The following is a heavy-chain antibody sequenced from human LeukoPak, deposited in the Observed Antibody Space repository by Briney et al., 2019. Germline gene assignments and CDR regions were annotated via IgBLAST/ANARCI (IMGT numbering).Heavy chain of an antibody. Sequence: ASVKVSCKASGYTFTSYYMHWVRQAPGQGLEWVGIINPSGGSTSYAQKFQGRVTMTRDTSTSTVYMELSSLRSEDTAVYSCARHQLACSVLYAEYFQHWGQGNLLTVSS. CDR3: ARHQLACSVLYAEYFQH. J-gene: IGHJ1*01. CDR2: INPSGGST. CDR1: GYTFTSYY. V-gene: IGHV1-46*01. D-gene: IGHD6-19*01.